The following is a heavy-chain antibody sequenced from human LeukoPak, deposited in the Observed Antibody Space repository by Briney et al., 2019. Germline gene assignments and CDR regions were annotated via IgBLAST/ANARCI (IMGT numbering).Heavy chain of an antibody. Sequence: GRSLRLSCAASGFTFDDYAMHWVRQAPGKGLEWVSGIGWNSGGIVYADSVKGRFTISRDNSKNTLYLQMNSLRAEDTAVYYCASFPPGKDYWGQGTLVTVSS. V-gene: IGHV3-9*01. J-gene: IGHJ4*02. D-gene: IGHD3-10*01. CDR2: IGWNSGGI. CDR1: GFTFDDYA. CDR3: ASFPPGKDY.